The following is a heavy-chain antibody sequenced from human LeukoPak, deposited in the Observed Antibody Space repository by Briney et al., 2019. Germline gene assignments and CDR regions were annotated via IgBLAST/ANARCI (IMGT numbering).Heavy chain of an antibody. D-gene: IGHD5-12*01. J-gene: IGHJ4*02. CDR2: ISSGGSYI. CDR3: ARAVVGSGYDYFGY. Sequence: PGGSLRLSCAASGFTFSNYNMNWVRQAPGKGLEWVSFISSGGSYIYYTDSVKGRFTISRDNAKNSLFLQMNSLRAEDTAVYFCARAVVGSGYDYFGYWGQGTLVTVSS. CDR1: GFTFSNYN. V-gene: IGHV3-21*01.